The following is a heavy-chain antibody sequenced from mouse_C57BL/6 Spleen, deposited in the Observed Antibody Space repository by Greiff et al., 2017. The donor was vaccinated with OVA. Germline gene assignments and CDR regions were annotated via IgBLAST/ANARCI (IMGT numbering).Heavy chain of an antibody. J-gene: IGHJ3*01. CDR1: GYTFTSYW. V-gene: IGHV1-52*01. D-gene: IGHD1-1*01. Sequence: VQLQQSGAELVRPGSSVKLSCKASGYTFTSYWMYWVKQRPIQGLEWIGNIDTSDSETHYNHKFKGKATLTVDKSSSTPYMQLSSLTSEDSAVYCGTRGDYCGSSYWAWFAYWGKGTLVTVSA. CDR3: TRGDYCGSSYWAWFAY. CDR2: IDTSDSET.